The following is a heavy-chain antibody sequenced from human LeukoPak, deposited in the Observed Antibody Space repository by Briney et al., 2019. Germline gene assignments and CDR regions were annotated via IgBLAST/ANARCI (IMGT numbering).Heavy chain of an antibody. CDR3: ARDRRVQLWLNYYYYYGMDV. D-gene: IGHD5-18*01. CDR1: GGSFSGYY. Sequence: PSETLSLTRAVYGGSFSGYYRSWIRQPPGKGLEWIGEINHSGSTNYNPSLKSRVTISVDTSKNQFSLKLSSVTAADTAVYYCARDRRVQLWLNYYYYYGMDVWGQGTTVTVSS. V-gene: IGHV4-34*01. CDR2: INHSGST. J-gene: IGHJ6*02.